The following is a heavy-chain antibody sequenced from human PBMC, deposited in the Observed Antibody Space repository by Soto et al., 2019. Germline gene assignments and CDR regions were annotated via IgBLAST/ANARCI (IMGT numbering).Heavy chain of an antibody. V-gene: IGHV4-34*01. Sequence: SETLSLTCAVYGGSFGGYYWSWIRQPPGKGLEWIGEINHSGSTNYNPSLKSRVTISVDTSKNQFSLKLSSVTAADTAVYYCARSRAYYDFWSGYYPTRSIDYWGQGTLVTVSS. CDR2: INHSGST. CDR1: GGSFGGYY. CDR3: ARSRAYYDFWSGYYPTRSIDY. D-gene: IGHD3-3*01. J-gene: IGHJ4*02.